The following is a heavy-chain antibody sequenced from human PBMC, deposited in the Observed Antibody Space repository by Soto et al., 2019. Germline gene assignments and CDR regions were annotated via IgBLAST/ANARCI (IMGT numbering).Heavy chain of an antibody. CDR3: ARRLGDSSGWDDMGYYYGMDV. D-gene: IGHD3-22*01. Sequence: LRLSCAASGFTFSDYYMSWIRQAPGKGLEWVSYISSSSSYTNYADSVKGRFTISRDNAKNSLYLQMNSLRAEDTAVYYCARRLGDSSGWDDMGYYYGMDVWGQGTTVTVSS. CDR2: ISSSSSYT. CDR1: GFTFSDYY. V-gene: IGHV3-11*06. J-gene: IGHJ6*02.